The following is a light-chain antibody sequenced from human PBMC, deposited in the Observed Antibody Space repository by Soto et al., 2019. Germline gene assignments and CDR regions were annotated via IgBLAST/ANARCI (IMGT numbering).Light chain of an antibody. CDR3: QQYGSSWGT. CDR1: QSVSSSY. CDR2: GAS. J-gene: IGKJ2*02. Sequence: EIVLTQSPGTLSLSPGERATLSCMASQSVSSSYLAWYQQKSGQAPRHLICGASSRATGIPARFSGSGSGTDFALSIRRLEPEDLGVYYCQQYGSSWGTFGQGTELEIK. V-gene: IGKV3-20*01.